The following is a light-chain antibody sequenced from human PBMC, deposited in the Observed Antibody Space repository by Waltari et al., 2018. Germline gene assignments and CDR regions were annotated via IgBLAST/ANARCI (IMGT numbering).Light chain of an antibody. CDR2: GTS. Sequence: QSVLTQPPSVSGAPGQRVPISCTGSGSNLGAGYDVRGYQQHPGKAPKLLISGTSTRPPGVPERFFGSTSGTSASLAISALQAEDEAEYYCRSYDTSLSVVFGGGTKLTVL. V-gene: IGLV1-40*01. CDR3: RSYDTSLSVV. J-gene: IGLJ2*01. CDR1: GSNLGAGYD.